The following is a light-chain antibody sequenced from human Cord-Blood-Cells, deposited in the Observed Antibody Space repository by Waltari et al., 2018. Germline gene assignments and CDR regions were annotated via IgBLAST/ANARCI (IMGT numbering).Light chain of an antibody. CDR3: QQSYSTLFP. Sequence: DIQMTQSPSSLSASVGDRVTITCRASQSISSYLNWYQQKPGKAPKLLIYAASSLQSGVPSRFSGSGSGTDFTLTISSLQPEDFATYYCQQSYSTLFPFGPGTKVDSK. V-gene: IGKV1-39*01. CDR2: AAS. CDR1: QSISSY. J-gene: IGKJ3*01.